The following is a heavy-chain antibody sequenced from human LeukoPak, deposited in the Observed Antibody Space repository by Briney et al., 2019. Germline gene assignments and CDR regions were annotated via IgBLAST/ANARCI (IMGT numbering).Heavy chain of an antibody. V-gene: IGHV4-39*01. CDR3: ARHSGPYGSRWFDY. CDR1: GGSISNSNNY. J-gene: IGHJ4*02. Sequence: SETLSLTCTVSGGSISNSNNYWGWIRRPPGKGLEWVGSVYTGSFYSSLDSYYNPSLRSRGTISVDTFKNQFSLKLMSVTAADTAVYYCARHSGPYGSRWFDYWGQGTLVTVSS. CDR2: VYTGSFYSSLDS. D-gene: IGHD6-13*01.